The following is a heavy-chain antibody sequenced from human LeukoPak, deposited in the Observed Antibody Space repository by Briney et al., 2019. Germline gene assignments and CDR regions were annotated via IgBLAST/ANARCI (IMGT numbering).Heavy chain of an antibody. Sequence: PGGSLRLSCAASGFTFSSYAMHWVRQAPGKGLEWVAVISYDGSNKYYADSVKGRFTISRDNSKNTLYLRMNSLRAEDTAVYYCARDRDMSSGWSYRFSFDYWGQGTLVTVSS. V-gene: IGHV3-30*04. D-gene: IGHD6-19*01. CDR1: GFTFSSYA. CDR2: ISYDGSNK. CDR3: ARDRDMSSGWSYRFSFDY. J-gene: IGHJ4*02.